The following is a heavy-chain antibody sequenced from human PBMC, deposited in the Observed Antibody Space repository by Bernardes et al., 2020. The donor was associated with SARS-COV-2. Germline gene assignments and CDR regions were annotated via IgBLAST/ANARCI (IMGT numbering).Heavy chain of an antibody. J-gene: IGHJ4*02. CDR3: ARVADSSIDW. D-gene: IGHD6-6*01. Sequence: GGYLRLSCAASGLSFSEEFMSWIRQAPGKGLEWLSYISEDSRIIYHADSVKGRFTISRDNTKASLYLQMNSLRAEDTAVYYCARVADSSIDWWGQGTLVTVSS. CDR2: ISEDSRII. V-gene: IGHV3-11*01. CDR1: GLSFSEEF.